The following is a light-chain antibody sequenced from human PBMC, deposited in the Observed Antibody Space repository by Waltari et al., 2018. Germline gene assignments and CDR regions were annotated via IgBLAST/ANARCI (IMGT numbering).Light chain of an antibody. J-gene: IGKJ3*01. Sequence: DIQVTQSPSFLSASVGDRVTITCRASQGISSYLAWHQQKPGKAPKLLIYAASTLQSGGPSRFSGSGSGTEFTLTISSLQPEDFATYYCQQSYSTPRTFGPGTKVDMK. CDR1: QGISSY. CDR3: QQSYSTPRT. V-gene: IGKV1-9*01. CDR2: AAS.